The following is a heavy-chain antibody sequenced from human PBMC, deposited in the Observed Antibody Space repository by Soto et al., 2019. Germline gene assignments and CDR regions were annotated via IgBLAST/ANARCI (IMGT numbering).Heavy chain of an antibody. D-gene: IGHD6-13*01. CDR2: IYYSGST. CDR1: GGSISSYY. V-gene: IGHV4-59*01. CDR3: ARGHSSSWYLRGWGWFDP. Sequence: SETLSLTCTVSGGSISSYYWSWIRQPPGKGLEWIGYIYYSGSTNYNPSLKSRVTITGDTTKNQFSLKLISVTAADTAVYYCARGHSSSWYLRGWGWFDPWGQGTLVTVSS. J-gene: IGHJ5*02.